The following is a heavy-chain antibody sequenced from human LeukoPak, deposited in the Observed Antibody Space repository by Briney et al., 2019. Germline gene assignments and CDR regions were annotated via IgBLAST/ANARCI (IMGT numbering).Heavy chain of an antibody. CDR3: AREDNGGATDDGFDV. CDR2: IRVGDVT. V-gene: IGHV3-53*01. D-gene: IGHD3-16*01. Sequence: PGGSLRLSCAASGFTFSSYSMNWVRQAPGKGLEWVSVIRVGDVTHYADSVKGRFTTSRDSSKNTVYLQMESLRVEDTAVYYCAREDNGGATDDGFDVWGHGTVVTVSS. J-gene: IGHJ3*01. CDR1: GFTFSSYS.